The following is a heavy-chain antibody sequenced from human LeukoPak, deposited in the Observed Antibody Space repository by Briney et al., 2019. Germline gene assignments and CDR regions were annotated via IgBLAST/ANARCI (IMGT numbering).Heavy chain of an antibody. V-gene: IGHV3-7*01. CDR1: GFTFSSYW. J-gene: IGHJ2*01. CDR2: IKQDGSEK. Sequence: GGSLRLSCAASGFTFSSYWMSWVRQAPGKGLEWVANIKQDGSEKYYVDSVKGRFTISRDNAKNSLYLQMNSLRAEDTAVYYCARDKGRRWLHHLRPNWYFDLWGRGTLVTVSS. CDR3: ARDKGRRWLHHLRPNWYFDL. D-gene: IGHD5-24*01.